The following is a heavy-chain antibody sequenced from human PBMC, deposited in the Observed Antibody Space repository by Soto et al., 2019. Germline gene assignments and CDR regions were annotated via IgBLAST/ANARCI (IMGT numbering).Heavy chain of an antibody. Sequence: TLSITCSFSGASSSRGGYYCSWIRQHPGTGLEWIGYIYYSGSTYYNPSLKSRVTISVDTSKNQFSQKLSSVTAAATAVYYCARDREAGGWFDYWGKGPLVTVSS. J-gene: IGHJ4*02. V-gene: IGHV4-31*03. CDR3: ARDREAGGWFDY. D-gene: IGHD6-19*01. CDR1: GASSSRGGYY. CDR2: IYYSGST.